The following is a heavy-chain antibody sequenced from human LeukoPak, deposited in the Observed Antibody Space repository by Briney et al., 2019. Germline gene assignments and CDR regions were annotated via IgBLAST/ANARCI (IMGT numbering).Heavy chain of an antibody. Sequence: ASVKVSCKASGYTFTSYGISWVRQAPGQGLEWMGWISAYNGNTNNAQKLQGRVTMTTDTSTSTAYMELRSLRSDDTAVFYCAREVPYDSSRYYQPFDYWGQGTLVTVSS. D-gene: IGHD3-22*01. CDR2: ISAYNGNT. J-gene: IGHJ4*02. V-gene: IGHV1-18*01. CDR3: AREVPYDSSRYYQPFDY. CDR1: GYTFTSYG.